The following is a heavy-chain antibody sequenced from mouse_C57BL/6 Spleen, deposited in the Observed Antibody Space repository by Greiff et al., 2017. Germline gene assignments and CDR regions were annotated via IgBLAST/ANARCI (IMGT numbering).Heavy chain of an antibody. J-gene: IGHJ1*03. CDR2: ISYDGSN. CDR1: GYSITSGYY. Sequence: EVKLQESGPGLVKPSQSLSLTCSVTGYSITSGYYWNWIRQFPGNKLEWMGYISYDGSNNYNPSLKNRISITRDTSKNQFFLKLNSVTTEDTATYYGARDRYCGSRRYFDVWGTGTTVTVSS. D-gene: IGHD1-1*01. CDR3: ARDRYCGSRRYFDV. V-gene: IGHV3-6*01.